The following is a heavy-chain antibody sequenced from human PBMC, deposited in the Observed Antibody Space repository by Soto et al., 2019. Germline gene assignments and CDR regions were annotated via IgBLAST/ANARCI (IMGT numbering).Heavy chain of an antibody. J-gene: IGHJ4*02. V-gene: IGHV1-18*01. D-gene: IGHD3-10*02. CDR2: ISTYNGNT. Sequence: QVQLVQSGAEVKKPEASVKVSCKASGYTFTSYGISWVRQAPGQGLEWMGWISTYNGNTNYALKLLGRVSMTKDTSTSTVYLELRGLRSDGRAVYYCARVGLSISMLENWCQGTLVTVSS. CDR1: GYTFTSYG. CDR3: ARVGLSISMLEN.